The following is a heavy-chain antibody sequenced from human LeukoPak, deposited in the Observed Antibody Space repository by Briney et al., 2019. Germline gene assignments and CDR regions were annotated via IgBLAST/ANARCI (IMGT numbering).Heavy chain of an antibody. CDR3: GRHRPGERRFDP. Sequence: PSETLSLTCTVSGGSINSDYWSWIRQPPGKGLEWIGYINYSGNTNSNPSLKSRVTISVDTSKNQFSLKLSSVTAADTAVYFCGRHRPGERRFDPWGQGALVTVSS. V-gene: IGHV4-59*08. CDR2: INYSGNT. CDR1: GGSINSDY. D-gene: IGHD3-16*01. J-gene: IGHJ5*02.